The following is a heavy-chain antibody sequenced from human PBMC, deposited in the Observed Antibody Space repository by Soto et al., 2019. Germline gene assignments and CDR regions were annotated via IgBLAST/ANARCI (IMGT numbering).Heavy chain of an antibody. J-gene: IGHJ4*02. V-gene: IGHV3-30*18. CDR2: ISYDGSNK. CDR3: AKDSSIVGAINPGPFDY. D-gene: IGHD1-26*01. Sequence: GGSLRLSCAASGFTFSSYGMHWVRQSPGKGLEWVAVISYDGSNKYYADSVKGRFTISRDNSKNTLYLQMNSLRAEDTAVYYCAKDSSIVGAINPGPFDYWGQGTLVTVSS. CDR1: GFTFSSYG.